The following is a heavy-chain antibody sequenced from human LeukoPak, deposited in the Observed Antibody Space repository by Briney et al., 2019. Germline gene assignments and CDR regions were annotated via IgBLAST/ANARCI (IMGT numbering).Heavy chain of an antibody. CDR1: GYTFTSYG. CDR3: ARDLWLLSVGDDAFDI. J-gene: IGHJ3*02. Sequence: ASVKVSCKASGYTFTSYGISWVRQAPGQGLEWMGWISAYNGNTNYAQKLQDRVTMTTDTSTSTAYMELRSLRSDDTAVYYCARDLWLLSVGDDAFDIWGQGTMVTVSS. V-gene: IGHV1-18*04. D-gene: IGHD2-21*02. CDR2: ISAYNGNT.